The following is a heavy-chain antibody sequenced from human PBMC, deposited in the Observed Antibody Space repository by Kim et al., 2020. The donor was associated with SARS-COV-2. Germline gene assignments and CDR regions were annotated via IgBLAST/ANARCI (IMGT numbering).Heavy chain of an antibody. CDR1: GFNFSIYG. CDR2: IWFNGINR. D-gene: IGHD1-26*01. CDR3: ARAWEIATTSDALDL. V-gene: IGHV3-33*01. J-gene: IGHJ3*01. Sequence: GGSLRLSCAASGFNFSIYGMHWVRQSPDRGLEWVAVIWFNGINRDYADSVKGRFTISRDNTKDTVYLQMNSLRAEDMAVYYCARAWEIATTSDALDLWGRGTMVTVSS.